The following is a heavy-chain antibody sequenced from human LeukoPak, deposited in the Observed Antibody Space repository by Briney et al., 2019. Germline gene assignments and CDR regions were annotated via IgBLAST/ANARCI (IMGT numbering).Heavy chain of an antibody. CDR3: ARYGYSHGMDV. Sequence: QPGGSLRLSCAASGFTFSGYWMSWVRQAPGKGLEWVANIKQDGSEIYYMDSVKGRFTISRDNAKNSLYLQMNSLRAEDTAVYYCARYGYSHGMDVWGQGTTVTVSS. V-gene: IGHV3-7*01. CDR1: GFTFSGYW. J-gene: IGHJ6*02. CDR2: IKQDGSEI. D-gene: IGHD5-12*01.